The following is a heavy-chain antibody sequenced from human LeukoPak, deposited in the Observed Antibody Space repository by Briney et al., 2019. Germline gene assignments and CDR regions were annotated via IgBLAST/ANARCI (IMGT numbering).Heavy chain of an antibody. CDR1: GFSFSDYG. CDR3: AKDRDEYGNDC. V-gene: IGHV3-30*02. J-gene: IGHJ4*02. D-gene: IGHD4-11*01. CDR2: IRSDGSSI. Sequence: GGSLRLSCAASGFSFSDYGMHWIRQAPGKGLEWVTLIRSDGSSIYYADSVKGRFTISRDNSRNTLYLQMNSLRVEDTAVYYCAKDRDEYGNDCWGQGILVTVST.